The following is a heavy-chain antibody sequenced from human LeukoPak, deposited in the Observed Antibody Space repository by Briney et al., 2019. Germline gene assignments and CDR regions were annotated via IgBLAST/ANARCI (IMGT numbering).Heavy chain of an antibody. D-gene: IGHD3-22*01. V-gene: IGHV3-23*01. CDR3: AKGSYYDSSGSFYFDY. J-gene: IGHJ4*02. Sequence: TGGSLRLSCAASGFTFSSYAMSWVRQAPGKGLEWVSGISGSGDNTYYADSVKGRFTISRDNSKNTLYVQVNSLGTEDTAPYYCAKGSYYDSSGSFYFDYWGQGTLVTVSS. CDR2: ISGSGDNT. CDR1: GFTFSSYA.